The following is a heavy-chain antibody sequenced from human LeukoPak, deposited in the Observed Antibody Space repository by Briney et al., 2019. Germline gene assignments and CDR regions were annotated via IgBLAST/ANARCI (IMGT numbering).Heavy chain of an antibody. J-gene: IGHJ4*02. CDR3: ARIPMVRGRNYFDY. V-gene: IGHV3-30*04. CDR2: ISYDGSNK. D-gene: IGHD3-10*01. Sequence: GGSLRLSRAASGFTFSSYAMHWVRQAPGKGLEWVAVISYDGSNKYYADSVKGRFTISRDNSKNTLYLQMNSLRAEDTAVYYCARIPMVRGRNYFDYWGQGTLVTVSS. CDR1: GFTFSSYA.